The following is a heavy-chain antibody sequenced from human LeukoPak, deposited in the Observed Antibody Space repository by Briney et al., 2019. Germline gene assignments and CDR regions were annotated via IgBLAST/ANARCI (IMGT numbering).Heavy chain of an antibody. J-gene: IGHJ4*02. V-gene: IGHV3-23*01. D-gene: IGHD5-12*01. CDR2: ISGSGGST. Sequence: GGSLRLSCAASGFTFSSYAMSWVRQAPGKGLEWVSAISGSGGSTYYADSVKGRFTISRDNSKNTLYLQMNSLRAEDTAVYYCAKESYSGYSGYDPNFDYWGQGTLVTVSS. CDR3: AKESYSGYSGYDPNFDY. CDR1: GFTFSSYA.